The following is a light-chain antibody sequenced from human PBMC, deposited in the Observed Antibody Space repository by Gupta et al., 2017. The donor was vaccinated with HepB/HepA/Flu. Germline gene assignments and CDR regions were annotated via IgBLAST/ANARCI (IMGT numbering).Light chain of an antibody. J-gene: IGLJ2*01. Sequence: QPVLTQPPSASGTPGQRVTIPCSGSSSNIGSHAVNWYQQLPGTAPELLIYSNNQRPSGVPDRFSGSKSGTSASLAISGLQSEDEADYYCAAWDDSLNGLVFGGGTKLTVL. CDR3: AAWDDSLNGLV. CDR2: SNN. CDR1: SSNIGSHA. V-gene: IGLV1-44*01.